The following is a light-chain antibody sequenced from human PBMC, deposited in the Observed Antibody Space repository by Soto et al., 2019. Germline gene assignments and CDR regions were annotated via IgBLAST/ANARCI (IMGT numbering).Light chain of an antibody. CDR2: TAS. J-gene: IGKJ1*01. CDR1: QSISSY. Sequence: DIQMTQSPSSLSASVGDRVTIPCRASQSISSYLNWYQQKPGKAPNLLIYTASSLESGVPSRFSGSGSGTDFTLTIASLQPEDFATYFCQQSYSRPRTFGQGTKVEIK. CDR3: QQSYSRPRT. V-gene: IGKV1-39*01.